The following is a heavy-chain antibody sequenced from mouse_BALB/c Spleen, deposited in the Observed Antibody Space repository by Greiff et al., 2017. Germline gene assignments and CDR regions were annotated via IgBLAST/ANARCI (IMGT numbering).Heavy chain of an antibody. V-gene: IGHV1-4*01. D-gene: IGHD3-1*01. Sequence: VQLQESGAELARPGASVKMSCKASGYTFTSYTMHWVKQRPGQGLEWIGYINPSSGYTNYNQKFKDKATLTADKSSSTAYMQLSSLTSEDSAVYYCARKGGFYAMDYWGQGTSVTVSS. CDR1: GYTFTSYT. J-gene: IGHJ4*01. CDR3: ARKGGFYAMDY. CDR2: INPSSGYT.